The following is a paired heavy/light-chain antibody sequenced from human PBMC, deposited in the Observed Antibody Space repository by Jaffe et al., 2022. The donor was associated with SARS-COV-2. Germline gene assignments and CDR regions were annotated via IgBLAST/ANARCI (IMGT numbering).Heavy chain of an antibody. D-gene: IGHD3-9*01. J-gene: IGHJ4*02. CDR1: GFTFSTYW. V-gene: IGHV3-74*01. CDR3: ARGDYDILTGYYDPIGRIDY. CDR2: INSDGSRT. Sequence: EVQLVESGGGLVQPGGSLRLSCAASGFTFSTYWMHWVRQAPGKGLVWVSRINSDGSRTSYADSVKGRFTISRDNAKNTLYLQMNSLRAEDTAVYYCARGDYDILTGYYDPIGRIDYWGRGTLVTVSS.
Light chain of an antibody. CDR3: QQYHSYPYT. CDR1: QSITNW. Sequence: DIQMTQSPSTLSASVGDRVTITCRAGQSITNWLAWYQQKPGRAPKLLIYKASTLESGVPSRFSGSGSGTEFTLTISSLQPDDFATYYCQQYHSYPYTFGQGTKLEIK. CDR2: KAS. V-gene: IGKV1-5*03. J-gene: IGKJ2*01.